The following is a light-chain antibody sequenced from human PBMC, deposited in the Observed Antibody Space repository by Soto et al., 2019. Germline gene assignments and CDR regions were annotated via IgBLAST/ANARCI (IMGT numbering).Light chain of an antibody. Sequence: IALTQSPATLSLSPGERATRSFRASQSVSSYLAWYQQKPGQAPRLLIYDASNRATGIPARFSGSGSGTDFTLTISSLEPEDFAIYYCQQRSNWPRFGQGTRLEIK. J-gene: IGKJ5*01. V-gene: IGKV3-11*01. CDR3: QQRSNWPR. CDR2: DAS. CDR1: QSVSSY.